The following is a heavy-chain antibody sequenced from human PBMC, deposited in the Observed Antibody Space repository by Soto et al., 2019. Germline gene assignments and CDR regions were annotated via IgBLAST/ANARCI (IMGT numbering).Heavy chain of an antibody. D-gene: IGHD4-17*01. CDR1: GYTFTSYY. J-gene: IGHJ5*02. CDR2: INPSGGST. Sequence: ASVKVSCKASGYTFTSYYMHWVRQAPGQGLEWMGIINPSGGSTSYAQKFQGRVTMTRDTSTSTVYMELSSLRSEDTAVYYCARDPVYGDSYNWFDPWGQGTLVTVSS. CDR3: ARDPVYGDSYNWFDP. V-gene: IGHV1-46*01.